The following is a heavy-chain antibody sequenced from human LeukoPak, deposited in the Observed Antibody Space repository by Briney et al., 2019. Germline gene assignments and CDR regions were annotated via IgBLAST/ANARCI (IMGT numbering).Heavy chain of an antibody. Sequence: PSETLSLTCAVSGGSISSSSYYWGWIRQPPGKGLEWIGSIFNSGSTYYNPSLKSRVTISVDTSKNQLSPKLSSVTAADTAVYYCARERDVYGDLFIYFDLWGRGTLVTVSS. V-gene: IGHV4-39*07. D-gene: IGHD4-17*01. CDR2: IFNSGST. CDR3: ARERDVYGDLFIYFDL. CDR1: GGSISSSSYY. J-gene: IGHJ2*01.